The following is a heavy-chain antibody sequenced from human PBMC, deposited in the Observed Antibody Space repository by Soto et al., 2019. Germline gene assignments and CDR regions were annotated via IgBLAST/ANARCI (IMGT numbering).Heavy chain of an antibody. J-gene: IGHJ5*02. CDR3: AGAPATKNSWYEP. Sequence: ASVKVSCKASGYTFTGYYMHWVRQAPGQGLEWMGWINPNSGGTNYAQKFQGWVTMTRDTSISTAYMELSRLRSDDTAVYYGAGAPATKNSWYEPWGQVPLVAVSS. CDR1: GYTFTGYY. V-gene: IGHV1-2*04. CDR2: INPNSGGT. D-gene: IGHD1-1*01.